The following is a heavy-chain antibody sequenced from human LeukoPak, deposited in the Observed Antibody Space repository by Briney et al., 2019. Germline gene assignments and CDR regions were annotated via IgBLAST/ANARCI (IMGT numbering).Heavy chain of an antibody. CDR1: GGSISSYY. CDR3: ARDTSREYYEFWSGQKGGAFDI. Sequence: SETLSLTCTVSGGSISSYYWSWIRQPAGKGLEWIGRIYTSGSTTYNPSLKSRVTMSVDTSKNQFSLKLSSVTAADTAVDYCARDTSREYYEFWSGQKGGAFDIWGQGTMVTVSS. V-gene: IGHV4-4*07. D-gene: IGHD3-3*01. J-gene: IGHJ3*02. CDR2: IYTSGST.